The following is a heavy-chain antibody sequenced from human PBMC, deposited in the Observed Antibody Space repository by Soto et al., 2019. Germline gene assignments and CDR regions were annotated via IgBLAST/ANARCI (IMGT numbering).Heavy chain of an antibody. CDR3: AKRFRGVLLNPEVD. CDR1: GLTFSSYA. CDR2: ISGSGGYT. V-gene: IGHV3-23*01. J-gene: IGHJ4*02. Sequence: EVQLLESGGDLVQPGGSLRLSCAASGLTFSSYAMSWVRQAQGKGLEWVAVISGSGGYTDYADSVKGRFTISRDNSKNTLYLPMNSLRAEDTALYYCAKRFRGVLLNPEVDWGQGTLVTVSS. D-gene: IGHD3-10*01.